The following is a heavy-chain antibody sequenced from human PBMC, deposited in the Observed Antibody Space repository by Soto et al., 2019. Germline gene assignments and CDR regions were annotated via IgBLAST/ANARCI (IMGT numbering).Heavy chain of an antibody. J-gene: IGHJ6*02. Sequence: ASVKVSCKASGYAFGNNFMHWVRQAPAQGLEWMGVINPTTGLTSNAQKFQGRITMTNDTSSSTAYMELSSLRSEDTAVYYCARALRNGYFYGMDIWGQGTTVTVSS. CDR1: GYAFGNNF. CDR2: INPTTGLT. V-gene: IGHV1-46*01. D-gene: IGHD2-8*01. CDR3: ARALRNGYFYGMDI.